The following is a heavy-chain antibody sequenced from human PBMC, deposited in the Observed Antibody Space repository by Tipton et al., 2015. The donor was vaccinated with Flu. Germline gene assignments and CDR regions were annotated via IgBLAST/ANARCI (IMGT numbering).Heavy chain of an antibody. CDR2: IYPSGTT. D-gene: IGHD3-10*02. J-gene: IGHJ4*02. V-gene: IGHV4-39*01. CDR3: ARLSYYDVDLKNFYFDY. Sequence: TLSLTCTVSSGSIRSINYFCAWIRQPPGKRLELIGSIYPSGTTYYNPSLKSRVTISVDTSKSQFSLMLRFVTAADTAVYYCARLSYYDVDLKNFYFDYWGQGALVTVSS. CDR1: SGSIRSINYF.